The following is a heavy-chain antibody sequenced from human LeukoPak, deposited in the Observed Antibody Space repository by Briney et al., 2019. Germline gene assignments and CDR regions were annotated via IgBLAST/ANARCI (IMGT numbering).Heavy chain of an antibody. Sequence: SETLSLTCTVSGGSISSYHWSWIRQPPGKGLEWIGYIYYSGSTNCKPSLKSRVTISVDTSKNQFSLKLSSVTAADTAVYYCARGGYYGSGNDFRFDPWGQGTLVTVSS. V-gene: IGHV4-59*01. CDR3: ARGGYYGSGNDFRFDP. CDR1: GGSISSYH. D-gene: IGHD3-10*01. CDR2: IYYSGST. J-gene: IGHJ5*02.